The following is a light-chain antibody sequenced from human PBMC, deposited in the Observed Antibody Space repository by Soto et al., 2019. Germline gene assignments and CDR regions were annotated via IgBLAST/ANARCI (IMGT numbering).Light chain of an antibody. CDR1: SSDVGGYNY. V-gene: IGLV2-14*01. CDR3: SSYTTFRTPHVA. CDR2: EVT. J-gene: IGLJ2*01. Sequence: QSVLTQPASVSGSLGQSITISCTGSSSDVGGYNYVSWYQQHPGQAPRLLIHEVTNRPSGVSDRFSGSKSANTASLTISGLQAEDEAHYSCSSYTTFRTPHVAFGGGTKLTVL.